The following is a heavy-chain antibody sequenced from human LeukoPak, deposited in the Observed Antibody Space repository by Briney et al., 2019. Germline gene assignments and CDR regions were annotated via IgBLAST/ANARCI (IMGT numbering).Heavy chain of an antibody. CDR1: GGSFSGYY. CDR2: INHSGST. J-gene: IGHJ5*02. D-gene: IGHD2-2*01. Sequence: SETLSLTCAVYGGSFSGYYWSWIRQPPWKGLEWIGEINHSGSTNYNPSLKSRVTISVDTSKNQFSLKLSSVTAADTAVYYCARGPRRLLNIVVVPAAPNWFDPWGQGTLVTVSS. CDR3: ARGPRRLLNIVVVPAAPNWFDP. V-gene: IGHV4-34*01.